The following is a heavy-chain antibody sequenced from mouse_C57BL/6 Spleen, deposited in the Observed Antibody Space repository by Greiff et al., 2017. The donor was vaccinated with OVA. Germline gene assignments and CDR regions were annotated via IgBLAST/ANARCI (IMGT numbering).Heavy chain of an antibody. D-gene: IGHD5-1*01. J-gene: IGHJ1*03. CDR3: ARGSNWYFDV. CDR2: IHPNSGST. Sequence: QVQLKQPGAELVKPGASVKLSCKASGYTFTSYWMHWVKQRPGQGLEWIGMIHPNSGSTNYNEKFKSKATLTVDKSSSTAYMQLSSLTSEDSAVYYCARGSNWYFDVWGTGTTVTVSS. V-gene: IGHV1-64*01. CDR1: GYTFTSYW.